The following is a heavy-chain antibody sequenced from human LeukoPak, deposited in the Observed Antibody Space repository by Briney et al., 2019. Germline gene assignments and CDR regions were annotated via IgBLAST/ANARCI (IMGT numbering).Heavy chain of an antibody. D-gene: IGHD5-18*01. CDR3: AKDREAMAYSLVDY. CDR2: IRYDGTNK. J-gene: IGHJ4*02. Sequence: AGGSLRLSCAASGFTFSSYGMHWVRQAPGKGLEWVAFIRYDGTNKYYADSVKGRFTISRDNSKNTLYLQMNSLRAEDTAVYYCAKDREAMAYSLVDYWGQGTLVTVSS. CDR1: GFTFSSYG. V-gene: IGHV3-30*02.